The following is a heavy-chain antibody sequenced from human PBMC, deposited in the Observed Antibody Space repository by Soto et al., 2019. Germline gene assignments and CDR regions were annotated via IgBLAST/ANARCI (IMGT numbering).Heavy chain of an antibody. V-gene: IGHV1-18*01. J-gene: IGHJ4*02. CDR3: ARTSGYYDSSGYPYYFDY. D-gene: IGHD3-22*01. CDR2: ISAYNGNT. CDR1: GYTFTSYG. Sequence: QVQLVQSGAEVKKPGASVKVSCKASGYTFTSYGISWVRQAPGQGLEWMGWISAYNGNTNYAQKLQGRVTMTTDTSTSTAYMELRSLRSDDTAVYYCARTSGYYDSSGYPYYFDYWGQGTLVTVSS.